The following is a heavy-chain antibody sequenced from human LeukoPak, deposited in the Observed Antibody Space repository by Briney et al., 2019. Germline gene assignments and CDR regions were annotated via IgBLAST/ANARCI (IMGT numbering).Heavy chain of an antibody. Sequence: GGSLRLSCAASGFTFDDYGMSWVRQAPGKGLEWVANIKQDGSEKYYVDSVKGRFTISRDNAKNSLYLQMNSLRAEDTAVYYCARKAYGDYDLEYFQHWGQGTLVTVSS. CDR1: GFTFDDYG. D-gene: IGHD4-17*01. CDR3: ARKAYGDYDLEYFQH. V-gene: IGHV3-7*01. CDR2: IKQDGSEK. J-gene: IGHJ1*01.